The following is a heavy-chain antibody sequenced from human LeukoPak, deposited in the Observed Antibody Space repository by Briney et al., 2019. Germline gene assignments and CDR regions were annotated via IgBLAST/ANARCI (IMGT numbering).Heavy chain of an antibody. J-gene: IGHJ4*02. D-gene: IGHD3-10*01. CDR3: AKDMAATPAPGSSYFDY. CDR1: GFTFDDYA. CDR2: ISWNSGSI. V-gene: IGHV3-9*01. Sequence: GRSLRLSCAASGFTFDDYAMHWVRQAPGKGLEWVSGISWNSGSIGYADSVKGRFTISRDNAKNSLYLQMNSLRAEDTALYYCAKDMAATPAPGSSYFDYWGQGTLVTVSS.